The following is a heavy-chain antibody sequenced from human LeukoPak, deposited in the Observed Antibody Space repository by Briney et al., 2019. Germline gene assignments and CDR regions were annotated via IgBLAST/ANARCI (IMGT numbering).Heavy chain of an antibody. V-gene: IGHV4-39*07. Sequence: SETMSLTCTVSGGSISSSSYYWGWIRQPPGKGLEWIGSIYYSGSTYYNPSLKSRVTISVDTSKNQFSLKLSSVAAADTAVYYCARAPMLNYDFWSGYYYRGHYYYMDVWGKGTTVTVSS. CDR1: GGSISSSSYY. J-gene: IGHJ6*03. CDR3: ARAPMLNYDFWSGYYYRGHYYYMDV. CDR2: IYYSGST. D-gene: IGHD3-3*01.